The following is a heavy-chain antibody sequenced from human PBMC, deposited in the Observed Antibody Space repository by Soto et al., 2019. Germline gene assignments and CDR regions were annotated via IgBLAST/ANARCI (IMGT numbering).Heavy chain of an antibody. Sequence: VQLLESGGGLVQPGGSLRLFCAASGFTFSSYAMSWVRPAPGKGLEWVSSITSTGDRAYYADSVKGRFTVSRDNSKNTLYLQMNSLRAEDTAVYYCAKYYMVTRSPFDYWGQGTLVTVSS. CDR3: AKYYMVTRSPFDY. V-gene: IGHV3-23*01. CDR2: ITSTGDRA. J-gene: IGHJ4*02. D-gene: IGHD5-18*01. CDR1: GFTFSSYA.